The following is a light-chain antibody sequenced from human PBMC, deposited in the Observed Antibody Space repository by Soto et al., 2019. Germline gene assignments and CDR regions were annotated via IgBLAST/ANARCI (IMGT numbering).Light chain of an antibody. Sequence: QSVLTQPASVSGSPGQSITISCTGTSSDVGSYNLVSWYQQHPGKAPKLMIYEVSKRPSGVSNRFSGSKSGNTASLTISGLQAEDEADYYCCSYAGSSTLVFGNGTKVTVL. CDR3: CSYAGSSTLV. J-gene: IGLJ1*01. CDR1: SSDVGSYNL. V-gene: IGLV2-23*02. CDR2: EVS.